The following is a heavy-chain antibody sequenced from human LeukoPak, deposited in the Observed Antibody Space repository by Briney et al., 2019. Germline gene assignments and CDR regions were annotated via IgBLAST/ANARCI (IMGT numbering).Heavy chain of an antibody. CDR1: GYTFTGYY. D-gene: IGHD2-2*01. CDR2: INPSGGST. J-gene: IGHJ4*02. CDR3: ARAHPLGHCSGTSCQTPYY. Sequence: ASVKVSCKASGYTFTGYYMHWVRQAPGQGLEWVGIINPSGGSTTYAQKFQGRVTMTRDTSTSKVYMELSSLRSEDTAVYYCARAHPLGHCSGTSCQTPYYWGQGTLVTVSS. V-gene: IGHV1-46*03.